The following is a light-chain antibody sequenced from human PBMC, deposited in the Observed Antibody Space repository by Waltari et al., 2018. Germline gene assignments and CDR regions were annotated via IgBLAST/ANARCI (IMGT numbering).Light chain of an antibody. CDR3: TTWDDSLNWV. CDR2: GTG. Sequence: QSALTQPPSVSGTPGHRLTNSCSGSYSHIGIRPVTWYQQVPGTAPKLRIHGTGPRPSGLLDRFAGSRSGTSASLAISGLQAEDEADYYCTTWDDSLNWVFGGGTKLTVL. V-gene: IGLV1-44*01. CDR1: YSHIGIRP. J-gene: IGLJ3*02.